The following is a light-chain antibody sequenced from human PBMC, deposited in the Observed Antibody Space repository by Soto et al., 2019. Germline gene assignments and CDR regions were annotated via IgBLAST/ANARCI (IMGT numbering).Light chain of an antibody. V-gene: IGKV3D-7*01. CDR2: GAS. Sequence: PGERVTLSCRASQSVGSSYLTWYRQKPGQAPRLLIYGASTRATGIPARFSGSGSGTDFTLTISSLRPEDFALYYCHQYNSWPRGTFGPGTKVEIK. CDR3: HQYNSWPRGT. J-gene: IGKJ3*01. CDR1: QSVGSSY.